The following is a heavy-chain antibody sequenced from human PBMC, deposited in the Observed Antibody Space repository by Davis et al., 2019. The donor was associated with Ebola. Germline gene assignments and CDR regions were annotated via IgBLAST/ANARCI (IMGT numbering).Heavy chain of an antibody. D-gene: IGHD2-2*01. CDR1: GYMFTNYG. Sequence: ASVKVSCKASGYMFTNYGISWVRQAPGQGLEWMGWISGYNGNTDYAQTVQGRVSMTTDTSTSTAYMELRSLRSDDTAVYYCARDGTYYIGHCVSISCFGVDYWGQGTLVTVSS. V-gene: IGHV1-18*04. J-gene: IGHJ4*02. CDR2: ISGYNGNT. CDR3: ARDGTYYIGHCVSISCFGVDY.